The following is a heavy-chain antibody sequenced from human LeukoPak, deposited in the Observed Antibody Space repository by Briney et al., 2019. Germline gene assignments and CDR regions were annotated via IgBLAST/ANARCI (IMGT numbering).Heavy chain of an antibody. Sequence: QSGGALRLSCAASGFTFSSYGMHWVRQAPGKGLEWVAFIRYDGSNKYYADSVKGRFTISRDNSKNTLYLQMNSLRAEDTAVYYCAKDRAPLGGYQLLPYGYCGQGTLVTVSS. CDR3: AKDRAPLGGYQLLPYGY. D-gene: IGHD2-2*01. CDR2: IRYDGSNK. CDR1: GFTFSSYG. J-gene: IGHJ4*02. V-gene: IGHV3-30*02.